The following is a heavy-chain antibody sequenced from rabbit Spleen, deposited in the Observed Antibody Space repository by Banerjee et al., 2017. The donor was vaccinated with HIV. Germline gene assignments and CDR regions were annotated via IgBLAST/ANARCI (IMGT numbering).Heavy chain of an antibody. CDR1: GFSFNFYW. CDR2: IDTNNGDT. D-gene: IGHD2-1*01. Sequence: QEQLEESGGGLVKPEGSLTLTCTVSGFSFNFYWICWVRQAPGKGLEWIACIDTNNGDTDYANWPKGRFTISKTSSTTVTLQMTSLTAADTATYFCARGSATMTMVITGYYFNLWGPGTLVTVS. J-gene: IGHJ4*01. CDR3: ARGSATMTMVITGYYFNL. V-gene: IGHV1S45*01.